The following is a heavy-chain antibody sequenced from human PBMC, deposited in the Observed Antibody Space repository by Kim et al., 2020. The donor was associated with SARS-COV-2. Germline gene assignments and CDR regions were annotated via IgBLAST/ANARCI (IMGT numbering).Heavy chain of an antibody. CDR2: INPSGGST. Sequence: ASVKVSCKASGYTFTNYYIHWVRQAPGQGLEWMGIINPSGGSTSYAQKFQGRVTMTRDTSTSTVYMELNSLRSEDTAVYYCARDGGVIPTAMRYFDYWGQGTLVTVSS. D-gene: IGHD2-2*01. V-gene: IGHV1-46*01. J-gene: IGHJ4*02. CDR3: ARDGGVIPTAMRYFDY. CDR1: GYTFTNYY.